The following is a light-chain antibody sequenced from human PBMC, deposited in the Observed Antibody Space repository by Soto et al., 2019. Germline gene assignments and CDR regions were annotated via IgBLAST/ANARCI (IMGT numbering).Light chain of an antibody. V-gene: IGKV1-5*03. CDR2: KAS. J-gene: IGKJ1*01. Sequence: DIQMAQSPSTLSASVGDRVTITCRASQSINNWLAWYQQKPGKAPNLLIYKASNLDSGVPSRFSGSGSGTDFTLTISSLQPDDFATYYCQQYNDYSWTFGQGTKVEIK. CDR3: QQYNDYSWT. CDR1: QSINNW.